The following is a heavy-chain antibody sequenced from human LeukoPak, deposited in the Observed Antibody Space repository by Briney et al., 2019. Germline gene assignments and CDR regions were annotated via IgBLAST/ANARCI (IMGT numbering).Heavy chain of an antibody. D-gene: IGHD5-18*01. V-gene: IGHV4-34*01. J-gene: IGHJ6*03. CDR3: ARRTGRYSYGYVYYYYYMDV. CDR1: GGSFSGYY. Sequence: SETLSLTCAVYGGSFSGYYWSWIRQPPGKGLEWIGEINHSGSTNYNPSLKSRVTISVDTSKNQFSLKLSSVTAADTAVYCCARRTGRYSYGYVYYYYYMDVWGKGTTVTVSS. CDR2: INHSGST.